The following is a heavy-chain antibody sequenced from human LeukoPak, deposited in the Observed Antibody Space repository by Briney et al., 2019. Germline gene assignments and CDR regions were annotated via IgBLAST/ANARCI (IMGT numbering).Heavy chain of an antibody. CDR2: ISGDGYSS. V-gene: IGHV3-43*02. Sequence: GGSLRLSCAASGFTFRTYTMHWVRQAPGKGLEWVSLISGDGYSSYYPGSLKRRFIISRDNSKNTLYLQMNSLTTEDTALYYCAKVGHSSSWYWFDPWGQGALVIVSS. CDR3: AKVGHSSSWYWFDP. CDR1: GFTFRTYT. J-gene: IGHJ5*02. D-gene: IGHD6-13*01.